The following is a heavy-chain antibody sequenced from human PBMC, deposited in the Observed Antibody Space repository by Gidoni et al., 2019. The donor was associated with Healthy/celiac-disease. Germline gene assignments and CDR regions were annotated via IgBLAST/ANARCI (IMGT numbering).Heavy chain of an antibody. CDR2: SKSKTDGGTT. Sequence: EVQLVESGGGLVKPGGSLSLSCAASGFTFSNSWMNWVRQAPGKGLEWVGRSKSKTDGGTTDYAAPVKGRFTISRDDSKNTLYLQMNSLKTEDTAVYYCTTGADYYYYYYMDVWGKGTTVTVSS. V-gene: IGHV3-15*07. J-gene: IGHJ6*03. CDR3: TTGADYYYYYYMDV. CDR1: GFTFSNSW. D-gene: IGHD3-10*01.